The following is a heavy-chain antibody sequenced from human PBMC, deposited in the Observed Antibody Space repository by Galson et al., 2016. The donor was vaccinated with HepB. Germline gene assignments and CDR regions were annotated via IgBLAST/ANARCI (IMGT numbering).Heavy chain of an antibody. V-gene: IGHV4-4*02. CDR3: ARQYWGGPSDY. D-gene: IGHD2/OR15-2a*01. J-gene: IGHJ4*02. CDR2: IFHSGRV. CDR1: CVSISSSDW. Sequence: SETLSLTCAVSCVSISSSDWWSWVRQPPGQGLEWIGQIFHSGRVNYTPSLASRVTISIDKSNNHFSLRLTSVTAADTALYYCARQYWGGPSDYWGQGTLVTGAS.